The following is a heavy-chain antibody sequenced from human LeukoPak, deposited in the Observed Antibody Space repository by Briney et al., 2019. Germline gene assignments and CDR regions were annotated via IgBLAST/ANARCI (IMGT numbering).Heavy chain of an antibody. CDR3: ARESFSTVTSATDAFDI. CDR2: TSYDGRNK. J-gene: IGHJ3*02. D-gene: IGHD4-17*01. CDR1: GFTFRNYA. Sequence: GGSLRLSCVASGFTFRNYAMHWVRQAPGKGLEWVAVTSYDGRNKYNADSVKGRFTISRDNSKNTLYLQMNSLRSDDTAVYYCARESFSTVTSATDAFDIWGQGTMVTVSS. V-gene: IGHV3-30*04.